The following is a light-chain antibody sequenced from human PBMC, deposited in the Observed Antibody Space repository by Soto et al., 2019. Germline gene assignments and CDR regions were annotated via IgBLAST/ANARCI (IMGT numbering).Light chain of an antibody. CDR2: GAS. V-gene: IGKV1-39*01. CDR3: QQNSRAPLT. CDR1: QTISTF. J-gene: IGKJ3*01. Sequence: DIQMTQSPSSLSESVGDTIIIICRASQTISTFLNWFQQKPGKAPKLLISGASDLQSGVPSRFSGSGSGTEFTLTISSLQPDDFAAYYCQQNSRAPLTFGPGTKVDLK.